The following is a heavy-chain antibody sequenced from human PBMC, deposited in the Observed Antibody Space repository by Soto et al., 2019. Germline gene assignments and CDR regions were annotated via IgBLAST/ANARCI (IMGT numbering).Heavy chain of an antibody. V-gene: IGHV3-21*01. D-gene: IGHD3-22*01. CDR3: ARDRVEGDYDSSGYSL. CDR1: GFTFSTYT. J-gene: IGHJ4*02. CDR2: ISSSSTYI. Sequence: GGSLRLSCAASGFTFSTYTMNWVRQAPGKGLEWVSSISSSSTYIYYADSLKGRFTISRDNAKNSLYLQMNGLRAEDTAVYYCARDRVEGDYDSSGYSLWGQGTLVTVS.